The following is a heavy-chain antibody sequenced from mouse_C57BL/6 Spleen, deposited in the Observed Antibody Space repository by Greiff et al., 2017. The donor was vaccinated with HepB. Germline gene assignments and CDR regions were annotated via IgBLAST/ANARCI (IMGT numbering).Heavy chain of an antibody. CDR2: FYPGSGSI. V-gene: IGHV1-62-2*01. CDR1: GYTFTEYT. CDR3: ARHEKGDYDYDGTWFAY. D-gene: IGHD2-4*01. J-gene: IGHJ3*01. Sequence: QVQLQQSGAELVKPGASVKLSCKASGYTFTEYTIHWVKQRPGQGLEWIGWFYPGSGSIKYNEKFKDKATLTADKSSSTVYMELSRLTSEDSSVYFCARHEKGDYDYDGTWFAYWGQGTLVTVSA.